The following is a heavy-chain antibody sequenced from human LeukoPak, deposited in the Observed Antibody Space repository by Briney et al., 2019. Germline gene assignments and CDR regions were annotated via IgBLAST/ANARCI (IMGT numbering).Heavy chain of an antibody. CDR1: GGSISSGSYY. J-gene: IGHJ6*03. CDR3: ASTKPGYSSGWPRNYYYYYMDV. V-gene: IGHV4-61*02. D-gene: IGHD6-19*01. Sequence: SETLSLTCTVSGGSISSGSYYWSWIRQPAGKGLEWIGRIYTSGSTNYIPSLKSRVTISVDTSKNQFSLKLSSVTAADTAVYYCASTKPGYSSGWPRNYYYYYMDVWGKGTTVTVSS. CDR2: IYTSGST.